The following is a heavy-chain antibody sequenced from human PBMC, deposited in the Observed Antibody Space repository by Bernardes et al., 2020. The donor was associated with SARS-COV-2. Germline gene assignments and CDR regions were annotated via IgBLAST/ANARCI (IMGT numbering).Heavy chain of an antibody. V-gene: IGHV3-13*05. CDR1: GFTFSSYD. J-gene: IGHJ4*02. CDR3: ARGRRGSNDYGDYVLDY. CDR2: IGTAGDP. D-gene: IGHD4-17*01. Sequence: GGSLRLSCAASGFTFSSYDMHWVRQATGKGLEWVSAIGTAGDPYYPGSVKGRFTISRENAKNSLYLQMNSLRAGDTAVYYCARGRRGSNDYGDYVLDYWGQGTLVTVSS.